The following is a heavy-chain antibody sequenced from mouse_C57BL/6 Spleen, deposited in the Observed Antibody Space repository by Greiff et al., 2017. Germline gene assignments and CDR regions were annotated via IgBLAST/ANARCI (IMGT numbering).Heavy chain of an antibody. CDR3: ARPSYSNFLFAY. Sequence: EVQRVESGGGLVQPGGSLKLSCAASGFTFSDYYMYWVRQTPETRLEWVAYISNGGGSTYYPDTVKGRFTISRDNAKNTLYLQMSRLKSEDTAIYYCARPSYSNFLFAYWGQGTLVTVSA. J-gene: IGHJ3*01. V-gene: IGHV5-12*01. D-gene: IGHD2-5*01. CDR2: ISNGGGST. CDR1: GFTFSDYY.